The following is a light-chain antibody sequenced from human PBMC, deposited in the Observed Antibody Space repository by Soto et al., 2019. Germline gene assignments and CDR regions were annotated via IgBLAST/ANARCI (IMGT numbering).Light chain of an antibody. CDR2: DAS. J-gene: IGKJ5*01. V-gene: IGKV3-20*01. CDR1: QSVRSSY. CDR3: QQYGGSPIT. Sequence: DIVLTQSPGTLSLSPGERATLSCRASQSVRSSYLAWYQQRPGQAPRLLISDASNRATGIPDRFSGSGSGTDFTLTISRLEPEDFAFYYCQQYGGSPITFGQGTRLEIK.